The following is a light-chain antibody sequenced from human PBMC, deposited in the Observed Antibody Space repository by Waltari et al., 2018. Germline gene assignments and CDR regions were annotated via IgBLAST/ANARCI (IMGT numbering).Light chain of an antibody. Sequence: SYELTQPPSVSVSPGQTASIPCSGDKLGDKYVCWYQQKPGQSPVLVIHQDTKRPSGIPERFSGSKSGNTATLTISGTQSMDEADYYCQAWDSSTVVFGGGTKLTVL. CDR2: QDT. CDR1: KLGDKY. CDR3: QAWDSSTVV. J-gene: IGLJ2*01. V-gene: IGLV3-1*01.